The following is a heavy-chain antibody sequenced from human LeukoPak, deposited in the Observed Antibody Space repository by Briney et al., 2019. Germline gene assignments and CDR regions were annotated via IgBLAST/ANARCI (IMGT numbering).Heavy chain of an antibody. Sequence: PGGSLRLSCAASGFTFRSLEMNWVRQAPGKGLEWVSYISSRGSTIYYADSVKGRFTISRDNAKNSLYLQMNSLRAEDTAVYYCAKDKWELLGFDYWGQGTLVTVSS. CDR2: ISSRGSTI. D-gene: IGHD1-26*01. CDR3: AKDKWELLGFDY. V-gene: IGHV3-48*03. CDR1: GFTFRSLE. J-gene: IGHJ4*02.